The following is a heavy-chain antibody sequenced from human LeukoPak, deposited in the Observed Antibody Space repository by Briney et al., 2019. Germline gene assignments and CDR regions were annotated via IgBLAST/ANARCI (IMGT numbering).Heavy chain of an antibody. Sequence: GGSLRLSCVASGFSFSDHYMEWVRQASGKGLAWVSTISGSGVSTYYADSVKGRFTISRDNSKNTLYLQMNSLRAEDTAVYYCAKDLRGIQLKDYWGQGTLVTVSS. V-gene: IGHV3-23*01. CDR3: AKDLRGIQLKDY. J-gene: IGHJ4*02. CDR1: GFSFSDHY. CDR2: ISGSGVST. D-gene: IGHD1-1*01.